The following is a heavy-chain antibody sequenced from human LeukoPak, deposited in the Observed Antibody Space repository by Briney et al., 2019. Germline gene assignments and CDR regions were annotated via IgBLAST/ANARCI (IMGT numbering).Heavy chain of an antibody. Sequence: PGGSLRFSCAASGFTFSSSEMPGVGQATGKGLKWVSAIGTPGDTYYPGSVKGRFTISRENAKNSLYLQMNSLRAGDTAVYYCARSSSWYGGAFDIWGQGTMVTVSS. J-gene: IGHJ3*02. D-gene: IGHD6-13*01. CDR1: GFTFSSSE. V-gene: IGHV3-13*01. CDR2: IGTPGDT. CDR3: ARSSSWYGGAFDI.